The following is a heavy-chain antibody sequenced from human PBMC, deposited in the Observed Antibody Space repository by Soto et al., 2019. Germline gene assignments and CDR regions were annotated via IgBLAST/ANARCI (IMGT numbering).Heavy chain of an antibody. J-gene: IGHJ4*02. CDR2: ISAYNGNT. CDR3: ARDIAATGPFDY. Sequence: QVQLVQSGAEVKKPGASVKVSCKASGYTFTSYGISWVRQAPGQGLEWMGWISAYNGNTNYTQKLQGRVTMTTDTSTNTAYMELRSLRADDPAVYYCARDIAATGPFDYGGQGTLVTVSS. D-gene: IGHD6-13*01. CDR1: GYTFTSYG. V-gene: IGHV1-18*01.